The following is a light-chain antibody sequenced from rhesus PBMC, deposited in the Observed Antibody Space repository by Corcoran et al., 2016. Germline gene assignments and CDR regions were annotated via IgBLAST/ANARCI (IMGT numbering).Light chain of an antibody. J-gene: IGKJ1*01. CDR1: QGISSY. CDR3: LQHNSYPWT. CDR2: DAS. V-gene: IGKV1-28*03. Sequence: DIQMTQSPSSLSASVGDTVTITCRASQGISSYLNWFQQKPGKAPKLLIYDASSLESGVPSRFSGSGSGTDFTLTSNSLQPEDFAAYYCLQHNSYPWTFGQGTKVEIK.